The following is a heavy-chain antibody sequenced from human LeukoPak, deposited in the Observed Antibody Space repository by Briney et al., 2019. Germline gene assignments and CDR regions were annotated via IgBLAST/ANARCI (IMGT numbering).Heavy chain of an antibody. CDR2: ISSSSSYI. CDR1: GFTFSSYS. Sequence: GGSLRLSCAASGFTFSSYSMNWVRQAPGKGLEWVSSISSSSSYIYYADSVKGRFTISRDNAKNSLYLQMNSLRAEDTAVYYCARDSPVTSGGVIVLFDYWGQGTLVTVSS. V-gene: IGHV3-21*01. CDR3: ARDSPVTSGGVIVLFDY. D-gene: IGHD3-16*02. J-gene: IGHJ4*02.